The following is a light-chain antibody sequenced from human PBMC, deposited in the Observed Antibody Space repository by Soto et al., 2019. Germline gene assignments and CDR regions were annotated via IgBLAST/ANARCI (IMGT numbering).Light chain of an antibody. CDR2: GAS. CDR3: QQYGSSSYT. V-gene: IGKV3-20*01. Sequence: EIVLTQSPGTLSLSPGERATLSCRASQSVSSYYLTWYQQKPGQAPRLLIYGASSRASGIPDRFSGSGSGTDFTLNISRLEPEDFAVYYCQQYGSSSYTFGQGTKLEIK. CDR1: QSVSSYY. J-gene: IGKJ2*01.